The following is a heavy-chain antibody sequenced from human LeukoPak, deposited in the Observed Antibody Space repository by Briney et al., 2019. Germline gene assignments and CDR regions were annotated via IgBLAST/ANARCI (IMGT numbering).Heavy chain of an antibody. CDR3: ARTDPIVVVPAAPLGAFDI. Sequence: GGSLRLSCAASGFTFSSYWMTWVRQAPGKGLEWVASIKQDGSEKYHADSVKGRFTISRDNAKNSLYLQMNSLRDEDTAVYYCARTDPIVVVPAAPLGAFDIWGQGTMVTVSS. CDR2: IKQDGSEK. D-gene: IGHD2-2*01. J-gene: IGHJ3*02. V-gene: IGHV3-7*02. CDR1: GFTFSSYW.